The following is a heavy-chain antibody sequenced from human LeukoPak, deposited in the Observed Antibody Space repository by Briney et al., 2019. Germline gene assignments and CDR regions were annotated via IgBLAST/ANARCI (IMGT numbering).Heavy chain of an antibody. CDR3: ARDFVVPAAMRSPRRYYFDY. CDR1: GGTFSSYA. D-gene: IGHD2-2*01. J-gene: IGHJ4*02. Sequence: SVKVSCKASGGTFSSYAISWVRQAPGQGHEWMGGIVPIFGTANYAQKLQGRVTLTTDESTSTAYMELSSLRAEDTAVYYCARDFVVPAAMRSPRRYYFDYWGQGTLVTVSS. V-gene: IGHV1-69*05. CDR2: IVPIFGTA.